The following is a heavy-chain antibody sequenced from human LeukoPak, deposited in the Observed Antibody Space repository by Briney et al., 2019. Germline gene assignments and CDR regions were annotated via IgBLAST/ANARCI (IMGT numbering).Heavy chain of an antibody. D-gene: IGHD3-10*02. CDR3: ARLPYRTMSLDY. J-gene: IGHJ4*02. CDR2: IYSSGST. V-gene: IGHV4-59*08. Sequence: GYIYSSGSTHYNPSLKSRVTISVDTSKNQFSLKLSSVTAADTAVYYCARLPYRTMSLDYWGQGTLVTVSS.